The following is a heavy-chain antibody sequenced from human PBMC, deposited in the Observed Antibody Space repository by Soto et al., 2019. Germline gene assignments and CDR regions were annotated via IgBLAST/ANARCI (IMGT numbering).Heavy chain of an antibody. CDR3: ARDITGATGDY. D-gene: IGHD1-26*01. CDR1: GYTFIYSN. Sequence: QVQLVQSGPEVKEPGASVRVSCKASGYTFIYSNIFWVRRAPGQGLEWMGWISTSNVDTSYAQNFKGRVTMTTDTSTNTAYVELRSLRYDDTAIYYCARDITGATGDYWGQGTLVTVSS. V-gene: IGHV1-18*01. CDR2: ISTSNVDT. J-gene: IGHJ4*02.